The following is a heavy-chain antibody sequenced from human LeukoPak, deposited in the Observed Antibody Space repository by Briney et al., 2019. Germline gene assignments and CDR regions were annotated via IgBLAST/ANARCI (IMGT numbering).Heavy chain of an antibody. CDR2: ITPNADRT. CDR3: AIMHGYYDGSGYWVQ. V-gene: IGHV3-23*01. J-gene: IGHJ1*01. CDR1: GFTFGSYG. D-gene: IGHD3-22*01. Sequence: GGSLRLSCAASGFTFGSYGMSWVRQAPRKGLEWVSFITPNADRTSYADSVEGRFTISRDNPRNTLYMQMNSLRDEDTALYYCAIMHGYYDGSGYWVQWGQGTLVTVSS.